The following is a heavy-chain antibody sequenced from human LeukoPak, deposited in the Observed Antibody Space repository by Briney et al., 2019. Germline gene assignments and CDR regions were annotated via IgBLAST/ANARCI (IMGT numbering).Heavy chain of an antibody. V-gene: IGHV3-74*01. Sequence: PGGSLRLSCAASGFTFSSYWMHWVRQAPGKGLVWVSRIKSDGSTRYADSVKGRFTISRDNAKNTVSLQINSLRAEDTGVYYCARAPSEIGGYYPEYFRHWGQGTLVTVSP. CDR3: ARAPSEIGGYYPEYFRH. CDR1: GFTFSSYW. CDR2: IKSDGST. J-gene: IGHJ1*01. D-gene: IGHD3-22*01.